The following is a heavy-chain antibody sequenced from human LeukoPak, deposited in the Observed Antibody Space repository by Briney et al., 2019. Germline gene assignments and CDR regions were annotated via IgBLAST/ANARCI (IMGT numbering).Heavy chain of an antibody. CDR1: GYTFTGYY. CDR2: ISAYNGNT. Sequence: GASVKVSCKASGYTFTGYYMHWVRQAPGQGLEWMGWISAYNGNTNYAQKLQGRVTMTTDTSTSTAYMELRSLRSDDTAVYYCARMCYDILTGYYSCYYMDVWGKGTTVTVSS. CDR3: ARMCYDILTGYYSCYYMDV. D-gene: IGHD3-9*01. J-gene: IGHJ6*03. V-gene: IGHV1-18*04.